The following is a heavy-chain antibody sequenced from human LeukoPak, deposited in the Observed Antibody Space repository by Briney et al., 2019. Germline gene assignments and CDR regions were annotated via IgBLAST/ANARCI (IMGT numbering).Heavy chain of an antibody. CDR2: INPGGGRT. CDR3: ARSRLVISLPTQFYFDP. CDR1: GYDFLQYY. J-gene: IGHJ4*02. Sequence: ASVKVSCKASGYDFLQYYIHWVRQAPGQGLEWMGIINPGGGRTTYAQKFQGRATMTRDTSTDTLYMELSSLKSEDTATYYCARSRLVISLPTQFYFDPWGQGTLITVSS. D-gene: IGHD6-6*01. V-gene: IGHV1-46*01.